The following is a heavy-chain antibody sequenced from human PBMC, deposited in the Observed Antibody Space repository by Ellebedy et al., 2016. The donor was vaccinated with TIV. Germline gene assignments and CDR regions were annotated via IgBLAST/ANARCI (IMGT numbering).Heavy chain of an antibody. V-gene: IGHV4-4*02. Sequence: GSLRLXXAVSGGSISSSNWWSWVRQPPGKGLEWIGEIYHSGSTNYNPSLKSRVTISVDKSKNQFSLKLSSVTAADTAVYYCARRHRGNWFDPWGQGTLVTVSS. CDR2: IYHSGST. D-gene: IGHD2-21*01. J-gene: IGHJ5*02. CDR3: ARRHRGNWFDP. CDR1: GGSISSSNW.